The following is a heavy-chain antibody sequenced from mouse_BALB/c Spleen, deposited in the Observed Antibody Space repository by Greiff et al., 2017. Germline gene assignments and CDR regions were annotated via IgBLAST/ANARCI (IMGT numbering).Heavy chain of an antibody. D-gene: IGHD2-1*01. J-gene: IGHJ4*01. V-gene: IGHV5-12-1*01. CDR2: ISSGGGST. CDR3: ARQDGNYNYAMDY. Sequence: EVMLVESGGGLVKPGGSLKLSCAASGFAFSSYDMSWVRQTPEKRLEWVAYISSGGGSTYYPDTVKGRFTISRDNAKNTLYLQMSSLKSEDTAMYYCARQDGNYNYAMDYWGQGASVTVSS. CDR1: GFAFSSYD.